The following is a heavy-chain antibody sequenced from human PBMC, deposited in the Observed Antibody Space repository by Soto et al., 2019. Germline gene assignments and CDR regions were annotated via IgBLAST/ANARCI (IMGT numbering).Heavy chain of an antibody. V-gene: IGHV4-59*01. CDR3: ARGLRFLEWFTASYYFDY. CDR2: IYYSGST. J-gene: IGHJ4*02. Sequence: SETLSLTCTVSGGSISGYYWSWIRQPPGKGLEWIGYIYYSGSTNYNPSLKSRVTISVDTSKNQFSLKLSSVTAADTAVYYCARGLRFLEWFTASYYFDYWGQGTLVTVSS. CDR1: GGSISGYY. D-gene: IGHD3-3*01.